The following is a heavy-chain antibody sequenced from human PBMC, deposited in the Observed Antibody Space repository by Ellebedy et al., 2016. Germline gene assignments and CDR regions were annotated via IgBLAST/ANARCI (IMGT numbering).Heavy chain of an antibody. CDR2: MDIGGSLI. CDR3: VWSSGYPES. V-gene: IGHV3-11*04. CDR1: GFIFSDFY. J-gene: IGHJ5*02. Sequence: GESLKISXEAFGFIFSDFYMGWIRQAPGKGLEWISYMDIGGSLIWYADSVRGRFTISRDNAKKSLYLQLNSLRVEDTAVYYCVWSSGYPESWGQGTLVTVSS. D-gene: IGHD3-22*01.